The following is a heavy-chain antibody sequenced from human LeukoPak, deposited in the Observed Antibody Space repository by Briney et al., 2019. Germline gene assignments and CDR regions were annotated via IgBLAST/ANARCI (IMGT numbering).Heavy chain of an antibody. V-gene: IGHV1-8*01. J-gene: IGHJ4*02. CDR3: ASVDFWSRASVDY. CDR1: GYTFTSYD. Sequence: ASVKVSCKASGYTFTSYDINWVRLATGLGLEWMGWMNPNSGNTGYAQKFQGRVTMTRNTSISTAYMELSSLRSEDTAVYYCASVDFWSRASVDYWGQGTLVTVSS. CDR2: MNPNSGNT. D-gene: IGHD3-3*01.